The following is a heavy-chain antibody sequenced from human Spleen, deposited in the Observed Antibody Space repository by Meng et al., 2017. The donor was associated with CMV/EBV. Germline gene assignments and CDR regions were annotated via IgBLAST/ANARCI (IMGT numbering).Heavy chain of an antibody. J-gene: IGHJ4*02. D-gene: IGHD3-3*01. CDR2: ISGSAGSL. V-gene: IGHV3-23*01. CDR3: AKDGTAWSGSIPNDF. CDR1: GFTVTSDY. Sequence: GGSLRLSCAASGFTVTSDYMSWVRQAPGKGLEWVSGISGSAGSLYYADSVRGRFTISRDNSKNTFYLQMNSLRVEDTAIYYCAKDGTAWSGSIPNDFWGQGTLVTVSS.